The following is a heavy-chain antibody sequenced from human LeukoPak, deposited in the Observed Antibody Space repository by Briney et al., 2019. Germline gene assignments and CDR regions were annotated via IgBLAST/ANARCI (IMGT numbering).Heavy chain of an antibody. Sequence: GGSLRLSCAASGFTFSRYAMSWVRQAPGKGLEWVSAINNDGDNSFYADSVKGRFAISRDNSRNTLYLQMNSLRVEDTAVYYCAQQLGYCSGGSCYFTYWGQGTLVTVPS. CDR1: GFTFSRYA. CDR2: INNDGDNS. J-gene: IGHJ4*02. CDR3: AQQLGYCSGGSCYFTY. V-gene: IGHV3-23*01. D-gene: IGHD2-15*01.